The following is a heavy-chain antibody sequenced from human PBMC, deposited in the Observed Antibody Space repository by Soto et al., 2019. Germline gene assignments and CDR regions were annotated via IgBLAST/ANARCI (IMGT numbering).Heavy chain of an antibody. CDR3: ARDSLNYDFLTPVSTAWHYFDY. Sequence: SETLSLTCTVSGGSISSGDYYWSWIRQPPGKGLEWIGYIYYSGSTYYNPSLKSRVTISVDTSKNQFSLKLSSVTAADTAVYYCARDSLNYDFLTPVSTAWHYFDYWGQGTLVPVAS. V-gene: IGHV4-30-4*01. J-gene: IGHJ4*02. D-gene: IGHD3-9*01. CDR1: GGSISSGDYY. CDR2: IYYSGST.